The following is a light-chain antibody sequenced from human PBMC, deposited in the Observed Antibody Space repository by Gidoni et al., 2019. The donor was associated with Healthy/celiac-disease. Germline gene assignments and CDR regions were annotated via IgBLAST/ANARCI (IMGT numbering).Light chain of an antibody. CDR1: QSVLYSSNNKNY. V-gene: IGKV4-1*01. CDR3: QQYYSTPPWT. J-gene: IGKJ1*01. CDR2: WAS. Sequence: DIVMTQSPDSLAVSLGERATINCKSSQSVLYSSNNKNYLAWYQQKPGQPPKLLIYWASNRESGVPDRFSGSGSGTDFTLTISSLQAEDVAVYYCQQYYSTPPWTFXQXTKVEIK.